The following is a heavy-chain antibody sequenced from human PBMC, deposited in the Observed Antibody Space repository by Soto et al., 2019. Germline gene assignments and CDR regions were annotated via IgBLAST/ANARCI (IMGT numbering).Heavy chain of an antibody. D-gene: IGHD3-10*01. CDR1: GGSISSSSYY. V-gene: IGHV4-39*01. Sequence: QLQLQESGPGLVKPSETLSLTCTVSGGSISSSSYYWGWIRQPPGKGLEWIGRIYYSGSPYYNPSLKRRITISVDTSKNQFSLKLSSVTAADTAVYYCATLWGQDWGQGTLVTVSS. CDR3: ATLWGQD. J-gene: IGHJ4*02. CDR2: IYYSGSP.